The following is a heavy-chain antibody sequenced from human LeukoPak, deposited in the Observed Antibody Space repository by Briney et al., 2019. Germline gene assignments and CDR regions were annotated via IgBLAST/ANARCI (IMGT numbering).Heavy chain of an antibody. J-gene: IGHJ6*02. CDR3: ARVGSGYYYYYYGMDV. D-gene: IGHD3-22*01. CDR1: GYTFTGYY. CDR2: INPNSGGT. V-gene: IGHV1-2*02. Sequence: GASVKVSCKASGYTFTGYYMHWVRQAPGQGLEWMGWINPNSGGTNYAQKFQGRVTMTRDTSISTAYMEPSRLRSDDTAVYYCARVGSGYYYYYYGMDVWGQGTTVTVSS.